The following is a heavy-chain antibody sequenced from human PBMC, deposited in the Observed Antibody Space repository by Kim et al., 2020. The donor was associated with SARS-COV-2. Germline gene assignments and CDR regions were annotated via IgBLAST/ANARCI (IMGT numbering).Heavy chain of an antibody. V-gene: IGHV3-48*02. Sequence: GGSLRLSCAASGFTFSSYSMNWVRQAPGKGLEWVSYISSSSSTIYYADSVKGRFTISRDNAKNSLYLQMNSLRDEDTAVYYCARDHGGRGVWGWFDPWGQGTLVTVSS. D-gene: IGHD3-10*01. CDR2: ISSSSSTI. CDR3: ARDHGGRGVWGWFDP. J-gene: IGHJ5*02. CDR1: GFTFSSYS.